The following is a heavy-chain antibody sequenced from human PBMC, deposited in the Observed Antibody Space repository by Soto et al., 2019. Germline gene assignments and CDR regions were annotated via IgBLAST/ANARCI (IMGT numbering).Heavy chain of an antibody. Sequence: QVQLQESGPGLVKPSETLSLTCTVSGGSISSYYWSWIRQPPGKGLEWIGYIYYSGSTNYNPSLKSRVTTSVDTTKIQFSLKRSSGTAADTAVYYCASLAGGSSSWYGGMTDYWGQGTLVTVSS. V-gene: IGHV4-59*01. CDR2: IYYSGST. D-gene: IGHD6-13*01. CDR1: GGSISSYY. J-gene: IGHJ4*02. CDR3: ASLAGGSSSWYGGMTDY.